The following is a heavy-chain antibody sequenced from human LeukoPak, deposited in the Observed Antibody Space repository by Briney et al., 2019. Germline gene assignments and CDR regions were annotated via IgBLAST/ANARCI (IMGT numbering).Heavy chain of an antibody. J-gene: IGHJ4*02. Sequence: PSETLSLTCTVSGGSISSYYWSWIRQPPGKGLEWIGYIYYSGSTNYNPSLKSRVTISVDTSKNQFSLKLSSVTAADTAVYYCAGVRFLEWFVFDYWGQGTLVTVSS. D-gene: IGHD3-3*01. CDR2: IYYSGST. V-gene: IGHV4-59*01. CDR3: AGVRFLEWFVFDY. CDR1: GGSISSYY.